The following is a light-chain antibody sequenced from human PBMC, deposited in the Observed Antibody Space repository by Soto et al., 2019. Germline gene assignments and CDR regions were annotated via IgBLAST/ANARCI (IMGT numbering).Light chain of an antibody. CDR2: GAS. Sequence: EIVMTQSPATLSVSPGERATLSCRARQSVSSNLAWYQQKPGQAPRLLIYGASTRATGIPARFSGSGSGTEFTLTISSLQSADFAVYYCQQYNNWPPLTFGGGTKVEIK. CDR3: QQYNNWPPLT. V-gene: IGKV3-15*01. J-gene: IGKJ4*01. CDR1: QSVSSN.